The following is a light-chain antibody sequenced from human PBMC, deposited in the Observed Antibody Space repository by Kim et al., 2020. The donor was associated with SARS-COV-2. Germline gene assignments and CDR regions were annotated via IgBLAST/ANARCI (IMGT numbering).Light chain of an antibody. Sequence: DVQMAQSPSSVSASVGARVTLTCRASQDIGNWLAWYQQKPGKAPKLLIHGSSNLQSGVPTRFSGSGSGTDFTLTITGLQPEDIATYYCEQSLSLPLTFGGGTKVDIK. J-gene: IGKJ4*01. CDR3: EQSLSLPLT. V-gene: IGKV1-12*01. CDR2: GSS. CDR1: QDIGNW.